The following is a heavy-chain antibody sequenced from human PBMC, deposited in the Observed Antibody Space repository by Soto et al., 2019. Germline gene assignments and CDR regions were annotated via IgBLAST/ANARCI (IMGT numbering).Heavy chain of an antibody. CDR3: ARDLWFGGTHYGMDV. J-gene: IGHJ6*02. D-gene: IGHD3-10*01. Sequence: LSLTCTVSGGSISGYYWTWIRQPPGKGLEWIGYIYYTGITNYNPSLETRLTISVDTSKNQFSLKVNSVTAADTAVYYCARDLWFGGTHYGMDVWGQGTTVTVFS. V-gene: IGHV4-59*01. CDR1: GGSISGYY. CDR2: IYYTGIT.